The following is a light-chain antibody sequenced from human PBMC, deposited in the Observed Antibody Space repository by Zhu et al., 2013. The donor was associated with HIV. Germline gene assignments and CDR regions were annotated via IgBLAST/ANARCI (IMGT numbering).Light chain of an antibody. V-gene: IGLV1-44*01. CDR1: SSNIGSNS. CDR3: AAWDDSLNGYVV. Sequence: QSVLTQSPSASRAPGQRVTISCSGSSSNIGSNSVSWYQQIPGTAPKLLIYSNDQRPSGVPDRFSGSKSGTSASLAISGLQSEDEADYYCAAWDDSLNGYVVFGGGTKLTVL. CDR2: SND. J-gene: IGLJ2*01.